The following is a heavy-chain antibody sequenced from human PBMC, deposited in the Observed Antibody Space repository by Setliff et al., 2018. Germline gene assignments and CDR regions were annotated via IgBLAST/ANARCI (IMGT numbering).Heavy chain of an antibody. V-gene: IGHV4-4*07. CDR2: IDPSGNT. Sequence: SETLSLTCTVSGDSMSSYYWSWIRQPAGRGLEWIGHIDPSGNTNYHPSLKSRVTISGDTSKNQFSLKLTSVTAADTAVYFCARSLGSGSYYNSRPFYSDYWGQGTLVTVSS. J-gene: IGHJ4*02. CDR3: ARSLGSGSYYNSRPFYSDY. CDR1: GDSMSSYY. D-gene: IGHD3-10*01.